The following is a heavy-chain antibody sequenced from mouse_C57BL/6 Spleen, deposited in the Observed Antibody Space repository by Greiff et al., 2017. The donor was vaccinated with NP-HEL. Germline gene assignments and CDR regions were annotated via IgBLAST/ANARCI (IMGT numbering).Heavy chain of an antibody. Sequence: QVQLQQSGAELVKPGASVKLSCKASGYTFTSYWMHWVKQRPGQGLEWIGMIHPNSGSTNYNEKFKSKATLTVDKSSSTAYMQLSSLTSEDSAVYYCARVRIYDGYLDYWGQGTTLTVSS. CDR1: GYTFTSYW. CDR2: IHPNSGST. V-gene: IGHV1-64*01. CDR3: ARVRIYDGYLDY. D-gene: IGHD2-3*01. J-gene: IGHJ2*01.